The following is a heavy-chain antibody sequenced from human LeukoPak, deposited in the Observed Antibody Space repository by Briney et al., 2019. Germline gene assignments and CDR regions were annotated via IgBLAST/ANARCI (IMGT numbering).Heavy chain of an antibody. CDR2: ISGNGDIT. J-gene: IGHJ4*02. CDR1: GFTFSNYA. D-gene: IGHD4-17*01. Sequence: PGGSLRLSCAASGFTFSNYAMTWVRQAPGKGLEWVSAISGNGDITYYADSVKGRFTISRDNSKNTLYLQMDSLRVEDTAVYYCAKMVGYYGAASYYFDYWGQGTLVTVSS. V-gene: IGHV3-23*01. CDR3: AKMVGYYGAASYYFDY.